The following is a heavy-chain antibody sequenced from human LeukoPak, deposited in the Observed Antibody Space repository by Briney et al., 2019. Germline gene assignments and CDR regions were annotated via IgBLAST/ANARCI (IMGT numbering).Heavy chain of an antibody. D-gene: IGHD4-17*01. CDR3: ARTTGYGDGDY. J-gene: IGHJ4*02. Sequence: PGGSLRPSCAASGFTFSSYSMNWVRQAPGKGLEWVSYISSSSSTIYYADSVKGRFTISRDNAKNSLYLQMNSLRAEDTAVYYCARTTGYGDGDYWGQGTLVTVSS. V-gene: IGHV3-48*01. CDR2: ISSSSSTI. CDR1: GFTFSSYS.